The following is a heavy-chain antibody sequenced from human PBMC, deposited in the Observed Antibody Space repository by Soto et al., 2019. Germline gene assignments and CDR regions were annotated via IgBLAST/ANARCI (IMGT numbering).Heavy chain of an antibody. Sequence: EVQLLESGGKLVQPGGSLTLSCAASGFTFSTYAMAWVRQAPGKGLEWVSGVSASGLNTDYADPVKGRFYISRDNSKNTGSLHMNRLRAEDTGLYYWAKDRPRRTSGYFFEYWGQGTPVTVSS. D-gene: IGHD1-1*01. V-gene: IGHV3-23*01. CDR3: AKDRPRRTSGYFFEY. CDR1: GFTFSTYA. CDR2: VSASGLNT. J-gene: IGHJ4*02.